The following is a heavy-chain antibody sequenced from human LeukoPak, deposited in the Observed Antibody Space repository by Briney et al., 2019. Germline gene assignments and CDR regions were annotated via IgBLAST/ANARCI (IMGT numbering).Heavy chain of an antibody. CDR3: ARDILAVALNPYYYYGMDV. V-gene: IGHV3-30*04. CDR2: ISYDGSNK. D-gene: IGHD6-19*01. J-gene: IGHJ6*02. Sequence: GRSLRLSCPASGFTFSSYAMHWVRQAPGEGLEWVAVISYDGSNKYYADSVKGRFTISRDNSKNTLYLQMNSLRAEDTAVYYCARDILAVALNPYYYYGMDVWGQGTTVTVSS. CDR1: GFTFSSYA.